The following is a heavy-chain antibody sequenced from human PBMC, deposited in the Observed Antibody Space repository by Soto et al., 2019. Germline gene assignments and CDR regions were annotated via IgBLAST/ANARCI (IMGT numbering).Heavy chain of an antibody. CDR2: IYPGDSDT. V-gene: IGHV5-51*01. Sequence: PGESLKISCKGSGYSFTSYWIGWVRQMPGKGLEWMGIIYPGDSDTRYSPSFQGQVTISADKSISTAYLQWSSLKASETAMYYCARQATRYYDFWSGYYTGINWFDPWGQGTLVTVSS. J-gene: IGHJ5*02. CDR1: GYSFTSYW. D-gene: IGHD3-3*01. CDR3: ARQATRYYDFWSGYYTGINWFDP.